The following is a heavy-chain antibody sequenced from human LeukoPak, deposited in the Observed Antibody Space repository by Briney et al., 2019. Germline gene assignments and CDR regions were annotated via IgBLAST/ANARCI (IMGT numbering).Heavy chain of an antibody. J-gene: IGHJ6*02. CDR3: ARDLTTVTKGMDV. V-gene: IGHV4-59*01. CDR2: IHSRGST. D-gene: IGHD4-17*01. CDR1: GGSINGYH. Sequence: PSETLSLTCTVSGGSINGYHWSWIRQPPGEGLEWIGNIHSRGSTNYNPSLRSRVTISVDTSKNQFSVSLNSVTAADTAVYFCARDLTTVTKGMDVWGQGTTVTVSS.